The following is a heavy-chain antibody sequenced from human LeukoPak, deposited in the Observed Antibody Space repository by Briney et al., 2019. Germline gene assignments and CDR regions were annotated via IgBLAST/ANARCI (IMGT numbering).Heavy chain of an antibody. CDR3: ARGGSGRRPYWVL. Sequence: GGSLRLSCAASDFTVSPYWMTWVRQAPGRGLEWVANINGDGGDKYYADSVKGRFSISRDNAEHSLFLQMDNLRAEESAVYDCARGGSGRRPYWVLWGQGPLVPVSS. J-gene: IGHJ4*02. D-gene: IGHD2-8*02. CDR2: INGDGGDK. V-gene: IGHV3-7*01. CDR1: DFTVSPYW.